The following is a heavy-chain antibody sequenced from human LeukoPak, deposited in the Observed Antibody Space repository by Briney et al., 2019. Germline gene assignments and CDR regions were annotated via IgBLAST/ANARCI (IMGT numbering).Heavy chain of an antibody. CDR3: TTEERYSYGLGYYYYMDV. V-gene: IGHV3-15*01. Sequence: GGSLRLSCAASGFTFTTYWMSWVRQAPGKGLEWVGRIKSKTDGGTTDYAAPVKGRFTISRDDSKNTLYLQMNSLKTEDTAVYYCTTEERYSYGLGYYYYMDVWGKGTTVTVSS. CDR1: GFTFTTYW. D-gene: IGHD5-18*01. J-gene: IGHJ6*03. CDR2: IKSKTDGGTT.